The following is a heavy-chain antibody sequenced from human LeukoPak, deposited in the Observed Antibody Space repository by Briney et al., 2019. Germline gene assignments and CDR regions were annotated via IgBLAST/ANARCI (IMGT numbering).Heavy chain of an antibody. V-gene: IGHV4-30-4*01. Sequence: SETLSLTCTVSGGSISSGDYYWSWIRQPPGKGLEWIGYIYYSGSTYYNPSLKSRVTISVDTSKNQFSLKLSSVTAADTAVYYCARVTYCSGGSCYSAVLYYFDYWGQGTLVIVSP. D-gene: IGHD2-15*01. J-gene: IGHJ4*02. CDR3: ARVTYCSGGSCYSAVLYYFDY. CDR2: IYYSGST. CDR1: GGSISSGDYY.